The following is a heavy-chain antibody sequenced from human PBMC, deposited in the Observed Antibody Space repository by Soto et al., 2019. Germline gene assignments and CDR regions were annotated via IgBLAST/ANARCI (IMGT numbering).Heavy chain of an antibody. D-gene: IGHD1-26*01. CDR2: ISSSSSTI. CDR3: ARDPPYSGSYLDDY. CDR1: GFTFSSYW. Sequence: GGSLRLSCAASGFTFSSYWMHWVRQAPGKGLEWVSYISSSSSTIYYADSVKGRFTISRDNAKNSLYLQMNSLRDEDTAVYYCARDPPYSGSYLDDYWGQGTLVTVSS. V-gene: IGHV3-48*02. J-gene: IGHJ4*02.